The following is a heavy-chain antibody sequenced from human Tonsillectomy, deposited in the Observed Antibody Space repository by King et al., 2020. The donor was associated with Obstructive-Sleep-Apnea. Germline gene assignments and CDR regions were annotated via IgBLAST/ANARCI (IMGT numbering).Heavy chain of an antibody. CDR2: IYYSGST. CDR3: ARAVNYGSGSYPGY. V-gene: IGHV4-31*03. J-gene: IGHJ4*02. CDR1: GGSISSGGYY. D-gene: IGHD3-10*01. Sequence: LQLQESGPGLVKPSQTLSLTCTVSGGSISSGGYYWSWIRQHPGKGLEWIGFIYYSGSTHYNPSLKRRVTISVDTSKNPFYLKLRSVTAADTAVYYCARAVNYGSGSYPGYWGQGTLVTVSS.